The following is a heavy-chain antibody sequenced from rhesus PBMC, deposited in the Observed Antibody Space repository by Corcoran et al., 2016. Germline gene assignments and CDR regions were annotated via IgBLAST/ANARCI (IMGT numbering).Heavy chain of an antibody. CDR1: GFNFSDYY. V-gene: IGHV3-178*01. D-gene: IGHD3-9*01. J-gene: IGHJ4*01. CDR2: ISNGGGRT. CDR3: ARVGGMNSPAY. Sequence: EVQLVESGGGLAKPGGSLRLSCAASGFNFSDYYMDWVRQAPGKGLEWVARISNGGGRTWYADSVKGRFTISRENAKNTLYLQMNSLRAEDKAVYYCARVGGMNSPAYWGQGVLVTVSS.